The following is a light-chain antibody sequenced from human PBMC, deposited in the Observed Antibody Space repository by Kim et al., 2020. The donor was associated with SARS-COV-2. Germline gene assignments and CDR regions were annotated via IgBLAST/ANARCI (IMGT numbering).Light chain of an antibody. Sequence: QSVLTQPPSASGTPGQRVTISCSGSSSNIGSNTVHWYQQLPGTAPKLLIYGNNQRPSGVPDRFSGSKSGTSASLAISGLQSEDEADYYCTTWDDSLNGHVVFGGGTKLTVL. CDR2: GNN. CDR1: SSNIGSNT. CDR3: TTWDDSLNGHVV. J-gene: IGLJ2*01. V-gene: IGLV1-44*01.